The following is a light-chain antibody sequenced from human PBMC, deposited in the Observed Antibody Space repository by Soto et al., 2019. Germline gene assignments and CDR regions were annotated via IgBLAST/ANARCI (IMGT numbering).Light chain of an antibody. CDR1: QSVSSSY. Sequence: EIVLTQSPGTLSLSPGERATLSCRASQSVSSSYLVWYQQKPGQAPRLLIYGASSRASGIPARFSGSASGTDFTLTISSAFYDSQQRSIWPPITFGQGTRLEIK. J-gene: IGKJ5*01. V-gene: IGKV3-20*01. CDR2: GAS. CDR3: PPIT.